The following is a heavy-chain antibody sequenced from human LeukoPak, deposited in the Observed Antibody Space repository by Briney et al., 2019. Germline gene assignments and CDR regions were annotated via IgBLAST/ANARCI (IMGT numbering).Heavy chain of an antibody. CDR1: GFTFDDYA. Sequence: PGRSLRLSCAASGFTFDDYAMHWVRQAPGKGLEWVSGISWNSGSIGYADSVKGRFTISRDNAKNSLYLQMNSLRAEDTAVYYCARDTAGPAYYYDSSGYYGANTFDYWGQGTLVTVSS. V-gene: IGHV3-9*01. J-gene: IGHJ4*02. CDR3: ARDTAGPAYYYDSSGYYGANTFDY. CDR2: ISWNSGSI. D-gene: IGHD3-22*01.